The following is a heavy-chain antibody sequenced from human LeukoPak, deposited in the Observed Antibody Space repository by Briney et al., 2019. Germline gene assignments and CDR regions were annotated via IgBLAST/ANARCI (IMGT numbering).Heavy chain of an antibody. Sequence: SETLSLICTVSGGSISSSSYYWGWIRQPPGKGLEWIGSIYYSGSTYYNPSLKSRVTISVDTSKNQFSLKLSSVTAADTAVYYCARYSSEDAFDIWGQGTMVTVSS. CDR2: IYYSGST. J-gene: IGHJ3*02. CDR1: GGSISSSSYY. V-gene: IGHV4-39*07. D-gene: IGHD6-25*01. CDR3: ARYSSEDAFDI.